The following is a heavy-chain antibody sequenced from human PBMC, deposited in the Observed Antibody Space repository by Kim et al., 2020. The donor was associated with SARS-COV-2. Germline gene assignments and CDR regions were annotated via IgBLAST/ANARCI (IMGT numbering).Heavy chain of an antibody. CDR2: IWYDGSNK. D-gene: IGHD1-1*01. CDR3: ASSAGGERYYYYGMDV. J-gene: IGHJ6*02. CDR1: GFTFSSYG. Sequence: GGSLRLSCAASGFTFSSYGMHWVRQAPGKGLEWVAVIWYDGSNKYYADSVKGRFTISRDNSKNTLYLQMNSLRAEDTAVYYCASSAGGERYYYYGMDVWGQGTTVTVSS. V-gene: IGHV3-33*01.